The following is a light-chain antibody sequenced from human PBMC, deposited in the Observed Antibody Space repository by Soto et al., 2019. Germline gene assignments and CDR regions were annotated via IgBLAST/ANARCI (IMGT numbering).Light chain of an antibody. CDR3: SSYTSATTXV. Sequence: QSVLTQPASVSGSPGQSSTISCTGTSSDVGAYNYDSWYQQHPGKVPKLIIYDVNNRPSGVSNRFSGSKSGNTASLTISGLQTEDEADYYCSSYTSATTXVFGTGTKVTVL. CDR2: DVN. CDR1: SSDVGAYNY. J-gene: IGLJ1*01. V-gene: IGLV2-14*01.